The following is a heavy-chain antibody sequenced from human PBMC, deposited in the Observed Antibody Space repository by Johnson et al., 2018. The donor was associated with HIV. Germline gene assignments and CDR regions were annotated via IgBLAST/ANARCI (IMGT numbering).Heavy chain of an antibody. CDR3: ARDTYYYDTSGYLTRPRAFDV. V-gene: IGHV3-30-3*01. CDR1: GFRFSTYA. Sequence: QVQLVESGGGVVQPGRSLRVSCAASGFRFSTYALHWVRQTPGKGLEWVALISDDGNNKYYADSVKGRFTISRDNSKNTVYLQMNSLRAEDTALYYCARDTYYYDTSGYLTRPRAFDVWGQGTMVTVSS. J-gene: IGHJ3*01. D-gene: IGHD3-22*01. CDR2: ISDDGNNK.